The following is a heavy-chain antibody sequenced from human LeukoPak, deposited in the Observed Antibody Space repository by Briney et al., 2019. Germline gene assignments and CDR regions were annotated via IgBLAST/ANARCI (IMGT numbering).Heavy chain of an antibody. J-gene: IGHJ6*03. D-gene: IGHD4-17*01. Sequence: GGSLRLSCAASGFTFSDYYMSWIRQAPGKGLEWVSYISSSGSTIYYADSVKGRFTISRDNAKNSLYLQMNSLRAEDTAVYYCAYYGDFPSRSGYYYYYYMDVWGKGTTVTISS. CDR3: AYYGDFPSRSGYYYYYYMDV. CDR2: ISSSGSTI. V-gene: IGHV3-11*04. CDR1: GFTFSDYY.